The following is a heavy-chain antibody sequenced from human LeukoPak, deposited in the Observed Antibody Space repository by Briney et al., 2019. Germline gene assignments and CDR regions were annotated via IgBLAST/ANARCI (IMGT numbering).Heavy chain of an antibody. Sequence: ASVKVSCKASGYTFTSYGISWVRQAPGQGLEWMGWISAYNGNTNYAQKLQGRVTMTTDTSTSTAYMELRSLRSDDTAVYYCARGGLSTVSFSPFDYWGQGTLVTVSS. CDR3: ARGGLSTVSFSPFDY. V-gene: IGHV1-18*01. D-gene: IGHD4-17*01. CDR1: GYTFTSYG. CDR2: ISAYNGNT. J-gene: IGHJ4*02.